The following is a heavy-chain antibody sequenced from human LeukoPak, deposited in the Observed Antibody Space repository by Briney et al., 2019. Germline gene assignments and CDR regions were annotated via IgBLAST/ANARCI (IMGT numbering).Heavy chain of an antibody. CDR1: GFTFSNYV. CDR3: AKTSLSDPSGHYYYMDV. CDR2: ISGSGDNT. J-gene: IGHJ6*03. Sequence: GGSLRLSCAASGFTFSNYVMNWVRQAPGKGLEWVSAISGSGDNTYYADSVKGRFTISRDNSQNTVSLQLNNLRIEDTALYYCAKTSLSDPSGHYYYMDVWGKGTTVTVSS. V-gene: IGHV3-23*01. D-gene: IGHD3-3*01.